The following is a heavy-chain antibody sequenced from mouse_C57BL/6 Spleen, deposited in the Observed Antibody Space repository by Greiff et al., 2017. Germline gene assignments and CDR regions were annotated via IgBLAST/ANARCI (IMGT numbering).Heavy chain of an antibody. CDR3: ARGWLRNYAMDY. CDR1: GYTFTSYW. J-gene: IGHJ4*01. CDR2: IDPSDSYT. V-gene: IGHV1-50*01. Sequence: QVQLKQPGAELVKPGASVKLSCKASGYTFTSYWMQWVKQRPGQGLEWIGEIDPSDSYTNYNQKFKGKATLTVDTSSSTAYMQLRSLTSEDSAVYYCARGWLRNYAMDYWGQGTSVTVSS. D-gene: IGHD2-2*01.